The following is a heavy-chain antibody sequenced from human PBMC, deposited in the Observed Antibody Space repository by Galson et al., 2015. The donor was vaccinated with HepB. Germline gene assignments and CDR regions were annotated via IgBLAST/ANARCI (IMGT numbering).Heavy chain of an antibody. V-gene: IGHV3-21*01. CDR1: GFTFSSYS. CDR2: ISSSSSYI. CDR3: ARDCPYSSSCDY. Sequence: SLRLSCAASGFTFSSYSMNWVRQAPGKGLEWVSSISSSSSYIYYADSVKGRFTISRDNAKNSLYLQMNSLRAEDTAVYYCARDCPYSSSCDYWGQGTLVTVSS. D-gene: IGHD6-13*01. J-gene: IGHJ4*02.